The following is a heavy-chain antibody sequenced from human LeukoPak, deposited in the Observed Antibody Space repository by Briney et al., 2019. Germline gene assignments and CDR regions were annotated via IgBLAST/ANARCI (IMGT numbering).Heavy chain of an antibody. Sequence: GGSLRLSCAASGFTFSSYWMSWVRQAPGKGLEWVANIKQDGSEKYYVYSVKGRFTIPRHNSKNSLYLQMNSLTAEDTAVYYCARVFTYSYWGQGTLVTVSS. J-gene: IGHJ4*02. CDR2: IKQDGSEK. CDR1: GFTFSSYW. D-gene: IGHD5-18*01. CDR3: ARVFTYSY. V-gene: IGHV3-7*01.